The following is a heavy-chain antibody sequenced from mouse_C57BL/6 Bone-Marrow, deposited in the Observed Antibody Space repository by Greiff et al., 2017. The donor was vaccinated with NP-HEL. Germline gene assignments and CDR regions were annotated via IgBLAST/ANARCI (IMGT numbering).Heavy chain of an antibody. CDR1: GYTFTSYW. CDR2: IHPNSGST. Sequence: QVQLQQPGAELVKPGASVKLSCKASGYTFTSYWMHWVKQRPGQGLEWIGMIHPNSGSTNYNEKFKSKATLTVDKSSSTAYMQLSSLTSEDSAVYYCAREFYDYEAWFAYWGQGTLVTVSA. D-gene: IGHD2-4*01. J-gene: IGHJ3*01. CDR3: AREFYDYEAWFAY. V-gene: IGHV1-64*01.